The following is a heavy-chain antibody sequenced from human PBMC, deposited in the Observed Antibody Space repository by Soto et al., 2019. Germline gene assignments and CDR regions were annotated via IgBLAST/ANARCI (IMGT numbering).Heavy chain of an antibody. V-gene: IGHV4-59*01. J-gene: IGHJ2*01. Sequence: QVQLQESGPGLVKPSETLSLTCTVSGGSISHYYWSWIRQPPGKGLEWIGYIYYSGSANYNPSLKSRVIRSVDTSKIQFSLKLSSVPAADTAVYFCARGGSSWSGAWYFDLWGRGTLVTVSS. CDR2: IYYSGSA. CDR3: ARGGSSWSGAWYFDL. CDR1: GGSISHYY. D-gene: IGHD6-13*01.